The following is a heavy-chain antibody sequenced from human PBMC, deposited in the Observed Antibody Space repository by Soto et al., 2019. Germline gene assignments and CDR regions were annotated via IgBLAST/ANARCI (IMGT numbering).Heavy chain of an antibody. Sequence: SVKVSCKASGGTFSSYAISWVRQAPGQGLEWMGGIIPIFGTANYAQKFQGRVTITADESTSTAYMELSSLRSEDTAVYYCARDWDCSGGSCYGAEYFQHWGQGTLVTVSS. CDR3: ARDWDCSGGSCYGAEYFQH. D-gene: IGHD2-15*01. J-gene: IGHJ1*01. CDR1: GGTFSSYA. V-gene: IGHV1-69*13. CDR2: IIPIFGTA.